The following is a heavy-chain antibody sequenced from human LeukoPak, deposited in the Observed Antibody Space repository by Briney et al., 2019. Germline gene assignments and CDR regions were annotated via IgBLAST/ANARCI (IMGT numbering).Heavy chain of an antibody. CDR1: GCSSSSYY. CDR2: IYTSGST. D-gene: IGHD1-1*01. V-gene: IGHV4-4*07. J-gene: IGHJ4*02. CDR3: ARDNDYFDY. Sequence: PSETLSRTCTGSGCSSSSYYWSWIRQPAGNGLEWIGRIYTSGSTNYNPSLKSRVTMSVDTSKNQFSLKLSSVTAADTAVYYCARDNDYFDYWGQGTLVTVSS.